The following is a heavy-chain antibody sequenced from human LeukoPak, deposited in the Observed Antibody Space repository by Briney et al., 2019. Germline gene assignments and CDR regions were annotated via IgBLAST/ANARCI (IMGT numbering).Heavy chain of an antibody. D-gene: IGHD1-26*01. CDR3: ARDRTVGVTPYFDY. CDR2: ISYDGSNE. J-gene: IGHJ4*02. V-gene: IGHV3-30*04. CDR1: GFTFSSYV. Sequence: PGGSLRLSCAASGFTFSSYVMHWVRQAPGKGLEWVAIISYDGSNEYYADSVKGRFTISRDNSKNTLYLQMNSLRAADTAVYYCARDRTVGVTPYFDYWGQGTLVTVSS.